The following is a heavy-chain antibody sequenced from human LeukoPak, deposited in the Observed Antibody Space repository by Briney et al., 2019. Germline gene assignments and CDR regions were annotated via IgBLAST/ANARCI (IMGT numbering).Heavy chain of an antibody. CDR2: IRSKANSYAT. J-gene: IGHJ3*02. V-gene: IGHV3-73*01. CDR1: GFTFSGSA. D-gene: IGHD3-22*01. Sequence: GGSLRLSCAASGFTFSGSAMHWVRQASGKGLEWVGRIRSKANSYATAYAASVKGRFTISRDDSKNTAYLQMNSLKTEDTAVYYCTKLGDYYDSSGYNDEAFDIWGQGTMVTVSS. CDR3: TKLGDYYDSSGYNDEAFDI.